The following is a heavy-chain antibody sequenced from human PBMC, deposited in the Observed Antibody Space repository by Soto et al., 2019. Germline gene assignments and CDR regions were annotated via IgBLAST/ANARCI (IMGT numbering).Heavy chain of an antibody. J-gene: IGHJ4*02. CDR2: ISYDGSNK. CDR3: AKGAVAGPFDY. D-gene: IGHD6-19*01. V-gene: IGHV3-30*18. Sequence: QVQLVESGGGVVQPGRSLRLSCAASGFTFSSYGMHWVRQAPCKGLEWVAVISYDGSNKYYADSVKGRFTISRDNSKNKLYLHMNSLRAEDTAVYYCAKGAVAGPFDYWGQGTLVTVSS. CDR1: GFTFSSYG.